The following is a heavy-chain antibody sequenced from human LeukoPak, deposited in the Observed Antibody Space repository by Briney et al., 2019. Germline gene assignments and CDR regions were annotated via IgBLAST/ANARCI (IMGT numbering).Heavy chain of an antibody. CDR3: AKDVAARPDYFDY. CDR2: ISSSGSTI. J-gene: IGHJ4*02. V-gene: IGHV3-48*01. D-gene: IGHD6-6*01. Sequence: TGGSLRLSCAASGFTFSSYNMNWVRQAPGKGLEWVSDISSSGSTIYFADSVKGRFTISRDNAKNSLYLQMNSLRAEDTAVYYCAKDVAARPDYFDYWGQGTLVTVSS. CDR1: GFTFSSYN.